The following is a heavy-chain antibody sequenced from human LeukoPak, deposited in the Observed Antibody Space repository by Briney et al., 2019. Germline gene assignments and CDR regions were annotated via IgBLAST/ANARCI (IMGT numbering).Heavy chain of an antibody. CDR2: IYPGDSDT. J-gene: IGHJ4*02. CDR1: GYSFTSYW. V-gene: IGHV5-51*01. CDR3: ARQGGYGSSWTDYFDY. D-gene: IGHD6-13*01. Sequence: GESLKISCKGSGYSFTSYWIGWVRQMPGKGLEWMGIIYPGDSDTRYSPSFQGQVTISADRSISTAYLQWSSLKASDTAMYYCARQGGYGSSWTDYFDYWGQGTLVTVSS.